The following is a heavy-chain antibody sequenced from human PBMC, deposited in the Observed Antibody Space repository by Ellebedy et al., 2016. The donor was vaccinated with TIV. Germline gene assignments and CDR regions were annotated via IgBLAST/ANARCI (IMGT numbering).Heavy chain of an antibody. V-gene: IGHV3-30-3*01. CDR3: ARGYCSQTNCRGGYYYGMDV. J-gene: IGHJ6*02. Sequence: PGGSLRLSCAASGITFSSYSMHWVRQAPGKGLEWVAVTSNDESKKYYADSVKGRFTVSRDNSNNTLYLQMNSLRAEDTAVYYCARGYCSQTNCRGGYYYGMDVWGQGTTVSVSS. CDR1: GITFSSYS. D-gene: IGHD2-2*03. CDR2: TSNDESKK.